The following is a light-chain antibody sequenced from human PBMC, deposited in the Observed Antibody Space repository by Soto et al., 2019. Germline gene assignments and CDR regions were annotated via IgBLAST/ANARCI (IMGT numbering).Light chain of an antibody. Sequence: EVVLTQSPATLSLSPGERATLSCRASPSVTNFLAWYQQKPGQAPRLLIYGASTRATGISARFSGSGSGTEFTLTISSLQPEDIATYYCQQYENLPTFGQGTRLEIK. J-gene: IGKJ5*01. CDR2: GAS. CDR3: QQYENLPT. V-gene: IGKV3-15*01. CDR1: PSVTNF.